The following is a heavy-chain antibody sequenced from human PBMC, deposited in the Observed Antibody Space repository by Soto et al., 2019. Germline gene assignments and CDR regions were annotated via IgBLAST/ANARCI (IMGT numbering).Heavy chain of an antibody. J-gene: IGHJ6*02. CDR2: IYYSGST. D-gene: IGHD2-15*01. V-gene: IGHV4-59*01. CDR3: ARDSTLRSYGMDV. Sequence: SETLSLTCTVSGASISSYYWSWIRQPPGKGLEWIGYIYYSGSTNYNPSLKSRVTISVDTSKNQFSLKLSSVTAADTAVYYCARDSTLRSYGMDVWGQGTRVTVSS. CDR1: GASISSYY.